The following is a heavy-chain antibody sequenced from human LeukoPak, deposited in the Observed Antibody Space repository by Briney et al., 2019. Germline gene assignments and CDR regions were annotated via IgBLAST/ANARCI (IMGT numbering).Heavy chain of an antibody. D-gene: IGHD5-12*01. V-gene: IGHV1-18*01. CDR3: ARVATIGYYYYGMDV. CDR1: GYTFTTYG. CDR2: ISVYNGNT. Sequence: ASVKVSCKASGYTFTTYGISWVRQAPGQGLEWLGRISVYNGNTNYAQKLQGRVTMTTDTSTSTAYMELRSLRSDDTAVYYCARVATIGYYYYGMDVWGQGTTVTVSS. J-gene: IGHJ6*02.